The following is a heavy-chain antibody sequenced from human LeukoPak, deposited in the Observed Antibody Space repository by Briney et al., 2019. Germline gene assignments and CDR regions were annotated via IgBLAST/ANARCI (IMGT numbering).Heavy chain of an antibody. Sequence: SETLSLTCTVSGGSISSYYWGWIRQPPGKGLEWIGSLSYSGSTYYNPSLKSRVAISVDTSKNQFSLMVNSVTAADTAVYYCARHRDYNFDYFDYWGQGTLVTVSS. J-gene: IGHJ4*02. CDR3: ARHRDYNFDYFDY. CDR1: GGSISSYY. CDR2: LSYSGST. V-gene: IGHV4-39*01. D-gene: IGHD4-11*01.